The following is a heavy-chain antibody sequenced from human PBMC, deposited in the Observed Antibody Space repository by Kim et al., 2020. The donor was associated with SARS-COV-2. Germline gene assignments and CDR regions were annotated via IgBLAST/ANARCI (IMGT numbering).Heavy chain of an antibody. D-gene: IGHD4-17*01. Sequence: QKFQGRVTMTRDTSTSTVYMELSSLGSEDTAVYYCARETVTTLDDAFDIWGQGTMVTVSS. CDR3: ARETVTTLDDAFDI. V-gene: IGHV1-46*01. J-gene: IGHJ3*02.